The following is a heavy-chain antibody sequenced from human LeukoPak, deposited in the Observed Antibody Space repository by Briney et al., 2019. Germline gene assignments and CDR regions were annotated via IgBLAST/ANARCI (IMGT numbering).Heavy chain of an antibody. J-gene: IGHJ6*04. V-gene: IGHV1-58*01. Sequence: SVKVSCKASGFTFTSSAVQWVRQARGQRLEWIGWIGVGSGNTNYAQKFQERVTITRDMSTSTAYMELSSLRSEDTAVYYCAARGIVVVPAAMDAYYYGMDVWGKGTTVTVSS. CDR3: AARGIVVVPAAMDAYYYGMDV. CDR2: IGVGSGNT. D-gene: IGHD2-2*01. CDR1: GFTFTSSA.